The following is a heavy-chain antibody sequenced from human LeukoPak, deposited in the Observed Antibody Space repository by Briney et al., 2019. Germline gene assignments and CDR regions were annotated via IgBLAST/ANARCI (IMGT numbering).Heavy chain of an antibody. J-gene: IGHJ5*02. CDR1: GGSFSGYY. CDR2: INHSGST. CDR3: ATSRRYSSSSWFDP. D-gene: IGHD6-6*01. Sequence: SETLSLTCAVYGGSFSGYYWSWIRQPPGKGLEWIGEINHSGSTNYNPSLKSRVTISVDTSKNQFSLKLSSVTAADTAVYYCATSRRYSSSSWFDPWGQGTLVTVSS. V-gene: IGHV4-34*01.